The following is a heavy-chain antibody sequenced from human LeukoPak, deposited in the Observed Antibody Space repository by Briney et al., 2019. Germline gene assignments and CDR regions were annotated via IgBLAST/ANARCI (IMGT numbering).Heavy chain of an antibody. V-gene: IGHV3-21*01. CDR1: GFTFSSYS. CDR3: ARGEAAAGNVDY. CDR2: ISSSSSYI. Sequence: AGGSLRLSCAASGFTFSSYSMNWVRQAPGKGLEWVSSISSSSSYIYYADSVKGRFTISRDNAKNSRYLQMNSLRAEDTAVYYCARGEAAAGNVDYWGQGTLVTVSS. D-gene: IGHD6-13*01. J-gene: IGHJ4*02.